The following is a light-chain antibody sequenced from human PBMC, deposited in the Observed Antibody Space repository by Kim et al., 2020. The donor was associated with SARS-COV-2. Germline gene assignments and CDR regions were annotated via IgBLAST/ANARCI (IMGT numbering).Light chain of an antibody. Sequence: EIVLTQSPGTLSLSPGERATLSCRASQSITSNYLAWYQQKPGQAPRVLIYGASSRAPGIPDRFSGSGSGTHFTLTISGLGPEDVAVYYCQRFSHSPKVLGEGTTVDIK. J-gene: IGKJ1*01. CDR3: QRFSHSPKV. V-gene: IGKV3-20*01. CDR1: QSITSNY. CDR2: GAS.